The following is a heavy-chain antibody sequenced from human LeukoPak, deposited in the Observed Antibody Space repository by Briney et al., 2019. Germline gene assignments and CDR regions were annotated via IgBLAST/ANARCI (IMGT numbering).Heavy chain of an antibody. J-gene: IGHJ6*03. CDR1: GYSITSGYY. CDR2: LYYGEST. V-gene: IGHV4-38-2*02. Sequence: SETLSLTCAVSGYSITSGYYWGWIRQPPGKGLEWIGSLYYGESTDYNPSLKSRVTISLDTAKNQFSLRLTSVTAADTAVYYCARDQPRDYVWGTLYYVDVWGKGATVTVSS. CDR3: ARDQPRDYVWGTLYYVDV. D-gene: IGHD3-16*01.